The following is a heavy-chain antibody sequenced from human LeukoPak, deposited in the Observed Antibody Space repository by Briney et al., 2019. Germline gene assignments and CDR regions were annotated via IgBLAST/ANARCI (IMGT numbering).Heavy chain of an antibody. Sequence: PSETLSLTCTVSGGSINNYSWSWIRQPPGKGLEWIGYIYYRGSTNYNPSFRCRVTFSVDPSKNQFSLKLNSVTAADTAVYYCARGGDYGGLRYFDYWGQGTLVTVSS. CDR3: ARGGDYGGLRYFDY. CDR1: GGSINNYS. J-gene: IGHJ4*02. V-gene: IGHV4-59*01. CDR2: IYYRGST. D-gene: IGHD4-23*01.